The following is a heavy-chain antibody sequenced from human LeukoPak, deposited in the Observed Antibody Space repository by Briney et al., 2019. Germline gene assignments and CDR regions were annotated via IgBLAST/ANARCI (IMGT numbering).Heavy chain of an antibody. CDR2: ISGSGGST. CDR3: AKCGSRISPYYFDY. V-gene: IGHV3-23*01. D-gene: IGHD2-15*01. J-gene: IGHJ4*02. Sequence: QTGGSLRLSWAAFEFTFSSYAMSWVGQAPGKGLDGVSAISGSGGSTYYADSVKGRFTISRDNSKNTLYLQMNSLRAEDTAVYYCAKCGSRISPYYFDYWGQGTLVTVSS. CDR1: EFTFSSYA.